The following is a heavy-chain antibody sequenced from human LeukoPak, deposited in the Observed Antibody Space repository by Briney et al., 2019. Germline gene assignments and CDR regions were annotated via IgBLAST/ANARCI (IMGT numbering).Heavy chain of an antibody. CDR2: IYYSGST. CDR1: GGSISSYY. J-gene: IGHJ4*02. CDR3: ARDFYGDYFDY. V-gene: IGHV4-59*01. D-gene: IGHD4-17*01. Sequence: PSETLSLTCTVSGGSISSYYWSRIRQPPGKGLEWIGYIYYSGSTNYNPSLKSRVTISVDTSKNQFSLKLSSVTAADTAVYYCARDFYGDYFDYWGQGTLVTVSS.